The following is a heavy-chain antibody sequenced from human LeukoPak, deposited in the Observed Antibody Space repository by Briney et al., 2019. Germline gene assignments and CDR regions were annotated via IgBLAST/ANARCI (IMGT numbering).Heavy chain of an antibody. CDR1: GGSISSYY. D-gene: IGHD6-19*01. CDR2: IYYSGST. Sequence: SETLSLTCTVSGGSISSYYWSWIRQPPGKGLEWIEYIYYSGSTNYNPSLKSRVTISVDTSKNQFSLKLSSVTAADTAVYYCASVSVAGHYYYGMDVWGQGTTVTVSS. J-gene: IGHJ6*02. V-gene: IGHV4-59*01. CDR3: ASVSVAGHYYYGMDV.